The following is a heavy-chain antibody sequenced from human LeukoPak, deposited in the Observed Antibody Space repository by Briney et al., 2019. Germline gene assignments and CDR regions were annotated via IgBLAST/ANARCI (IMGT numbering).Heavy chain of an antibody. V-gene: IGHV4-39*01. Sequence: SETLSLTFTVSGGAMSRTSYYWDWIREPPGKGLEWIGNVFDSGCTHHNTSLKSRVTISIDPFQEQFSLGMRSVTAAAPDVYYCARWRGSGKYVDSLGQGALVAVCS. CDR1: GGAMSRTSYY. J-gene: IGHJ4*02. CDR3: ARWRGSGKYVDS. CDR2: VFDSGCT. D-gene: IGHD3-10*01.